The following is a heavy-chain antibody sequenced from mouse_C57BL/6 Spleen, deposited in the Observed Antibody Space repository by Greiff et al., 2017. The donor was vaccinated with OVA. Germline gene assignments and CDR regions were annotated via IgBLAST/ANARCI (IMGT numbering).Heavy chain of an antibody. V-gene: IGHV1-82*01. J-gene: IGHJ4*01. D-gene: IGHD2-3*01. Sequence: QVQLQQSGPELVKPGASVKISCKASGYAFSSSWMNWVKQRPGKGLEWIGRIYPGDGDTNYNGKFKGKATLTADKSSSTAYMQLSSLTSEDSAVYFCARDGPYYAMDYWGQGTSVTVSS. CDR3: ARDGPYYAMDY. CDR1: GYAFSSSW. CDR2: IYPGDGDT.